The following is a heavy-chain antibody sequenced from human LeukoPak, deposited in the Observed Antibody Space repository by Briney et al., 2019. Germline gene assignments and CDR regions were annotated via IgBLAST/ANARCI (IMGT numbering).Heavy chain of an antibody. J-gene: IGHJ4*02. CDR2: ISAYNGNT. D-gene: IGHD3-22*01. CDR3: AREWDYDSSGHPDY. Sequence: GASVKVFCKASGYTFTSYGISWVRQAPGQGLEWMGWISAYNGNTNYAQKLQGRVTMTTDTSTSTAYMELRSLRSDDTAVYYCAREWDYDSSGHPDYWGQGTLVTVSS. V-gene: IGHV1-18*01. CDR1: GYTFTSYG.